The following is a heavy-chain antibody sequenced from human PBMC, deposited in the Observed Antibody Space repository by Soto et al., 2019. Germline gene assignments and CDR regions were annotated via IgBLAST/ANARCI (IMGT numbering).Heavy chain of an antibody. Sequence: EVQLVESGGGLVQPGGSLRLSCAASGFTFSSYEMNWVRQAPGKGLEWVSFISSSGSTIYYADSVKGRFTISRDNAKNSLYLQMNSLRAEDTAVYYCARDRNDYVWGSYRYEPFDYWGQGTLVTVSS. CDR1: GFTFSSYE. V-gene: IGHV3-48*03. CDR2: ISSSGSTI. J-gene: IGHJ4*02. D-gene: IGHD3-16*02. CDR3: ARDRNDYVWGSYRYEPFDY.